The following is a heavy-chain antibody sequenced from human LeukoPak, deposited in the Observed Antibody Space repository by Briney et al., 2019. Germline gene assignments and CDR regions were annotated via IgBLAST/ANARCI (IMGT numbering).Heavy chain of an antibody. D-gene: IGHD4-23*01. Sequence: PSETLSLTCTVSGGSISSGGYYWSCVRQHPGEGLEWIGYMYYSGSTYYNPSLKSRVTISVDTSKNQFSLKLSSVTAADTAVYYCARDRGLSDYGGNSHYYYYMDVWGKGTTVTVSS. J-gene: IGHJ6*03. CDR3: ARDRGLSDYGGNSHYYYYMDV. V-gene: IGHV4-31*03. CDR2: MYYSGST. CDR1: GGSISSGGYY.